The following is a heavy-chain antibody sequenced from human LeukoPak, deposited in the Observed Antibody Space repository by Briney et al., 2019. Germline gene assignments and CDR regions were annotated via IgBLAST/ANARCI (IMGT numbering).Heavy chain of an antibody. CDR1: GFTFNNYA. V-gene: IGHV3-9*01. Sequence: GGSLRLSCAASGFTFNNYAMSWVRQAPGKGLEWVSGISWNSGSIGYADSVKGRFTISRDNAKNSLYLQMNSLRAEDTALYYCAKGWRYSGSSHFDYWGQGTLVTVSS. CDR2: ISWNSGSI. CDR3: AKGWRYSGSSHFDY. D-gene: IGHD1-26*01. J-gene: IGHJ4*02.